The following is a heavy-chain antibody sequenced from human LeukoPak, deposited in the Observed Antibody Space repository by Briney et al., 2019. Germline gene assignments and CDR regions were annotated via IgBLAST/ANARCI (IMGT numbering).Heavy chain of an antibody. Sequence: PGGSLRLSCAASGFTFNSYWMNWVRQAPGKGLEWVANIKQDGAEKYYVDSVKGRFTISRDNAKSSLYLQMNSLRAEDTAVYYCATYSSTWYTDAFDIWGQGTMVTVSS. D-gene: IGHD6-13*01. V-gene: IGHV3-7*01. CDR2: IKQDGAEK. J-gene: IGHJ3*02. CDR1: GFTFNSYW. CDR3: ATYSSTWYTDAFDI.